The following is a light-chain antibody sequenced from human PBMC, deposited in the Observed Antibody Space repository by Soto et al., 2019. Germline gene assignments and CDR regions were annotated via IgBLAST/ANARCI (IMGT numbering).Light chain of an antibody. V-gene: IGKV3-20*01. Sequence: EIVLTQSPGTLSLSPGERATLSCRASQSVSSSYLAWYQQKPGQAPRLLIYGASSRATGIPDRFSGRGSGTDSTLTLSRLEPEDFAVYYCRQYGSSPDTFGQGTKLEIK. CDR1: QSVSSSY. CDR3: RQYGSSPDT. J-gene: IGKJ2*01. CDR2: GAS.